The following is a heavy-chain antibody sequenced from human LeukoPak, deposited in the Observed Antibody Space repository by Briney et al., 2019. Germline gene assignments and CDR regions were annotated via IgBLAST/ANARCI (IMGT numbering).Heavy chain of an antibody. V-gene: IGHV3-21*04. D-gene: IGHD3-22*01. J-gene: IGHJ3*02. CDR2: ISSSSSYI. Sequence: GGSLRLSCAASGFTFSSYSMNWVRQAPGKGLEWVSSISSSSSYIYYADSVKGRFTISRDNSKNTLYLQMNSLRAEDTAVYYCARRFTYYYDSSGYYPSAFDIWGQGTMVTVSS. CDR1: GFTFSSYS. CDR3: ARRFTYYYDSSGYYPSAFDI.